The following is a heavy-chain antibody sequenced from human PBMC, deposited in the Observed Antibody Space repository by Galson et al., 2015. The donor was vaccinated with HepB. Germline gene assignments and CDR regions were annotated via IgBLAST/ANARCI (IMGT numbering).Heavy chain of an antibody. CDR3: ARGLGDYGWYFDL. V-gene: IGHV3-21*01. J-gene: IGHJ2*01. Sequence: SLRLSCAASGFTFSSYSMNWVRQAPGKGLEWVSSISSSSSYIYYADSVKGRFTISRDNAKNSLYLQMNSLRAEDTTVYYCARGLGDYGWYFDLWGRGTLVTVSS. CDR2: ISSSSSYI. CDR1: GFTFSSYS. D-gene: IGHD4-17*01.